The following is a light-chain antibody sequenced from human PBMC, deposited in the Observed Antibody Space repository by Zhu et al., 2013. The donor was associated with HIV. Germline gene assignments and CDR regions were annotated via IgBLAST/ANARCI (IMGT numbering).Light chain of an antibody. CDR3: GTWDSSLSVGI. Sequence: QSVLTQPPSVSAAPGQKVTISCSGSTSNIGNNYVSWYQQLPGTAPKLLIYDNNQRPSGIPDRFSGSKSGTSATLDITGLQTGDEADYYCGTWDSSLSVGIFGGGTKLTVL. CDR1: TSNIGNNY. CDR2: DNN. J-gene: IGLJ2*01. V-gene: IGLV1-51*01.